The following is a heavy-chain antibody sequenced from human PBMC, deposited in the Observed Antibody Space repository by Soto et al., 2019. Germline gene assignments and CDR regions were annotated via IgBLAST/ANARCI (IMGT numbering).Heavy chain of an antibody. D-gene: IGHD6-13*01. J-gene: IGHJ5*02. CDR2: ISSSSSYI. CDR1: GFTFSNYS. Sequence: GGSLRLSCAASGFTFSNYSMNWVRQAQGKGLEWVSSISSSSSYIYYADSVKGRFTISRDNAKNSLYLQMNSLRAEDTAVYYCAMYSSSWYSRFDPWGQGTLVTVSS. V-gene: IGHV3-21*01. CDR3: AMYSSSWYSRFDP.